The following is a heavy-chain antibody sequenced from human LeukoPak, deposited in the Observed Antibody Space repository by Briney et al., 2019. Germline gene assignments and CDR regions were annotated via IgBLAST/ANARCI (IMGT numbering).Heavy chain of an antibody. CDR2: INQDGSQK. Sequence: GGSLRLSCIASGFTFSNYWITWVRQAPGKGLDWAAHINQDGSQKLYVDSVKGRFTISRDNAKNSLYLQMNSLRAEDTAVYYCARVVGAYDFWSGYLFSRGDYFDYWGQGTLVTVSS. CDR3: ARVVGAYDFWSGYLFSRGDYFDY. CDR1: GFTFSNYW. J-gene: IGHJ4*02. V-gene: IGHV3-7*01. D-gene: IGHD3-3*01.